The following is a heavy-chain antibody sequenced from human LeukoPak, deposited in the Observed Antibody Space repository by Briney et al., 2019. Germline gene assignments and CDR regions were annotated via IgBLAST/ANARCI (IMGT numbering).Heavy chain of an antibody. D-gene: IGHD5-24*01. CDR1: GFTFDDYA. CDR3: AKDQDDRDGYNYGAFDI. Sequence: GGSLRLSCAASGFTFDDYAMHWVRQAPGKGLEWVPLISGDGGSTYYADSVKGRFTISRDNSKNSLYLQMNSLRTEDTALYYCAKDQDDRDGYNYGAFDIWGQGTMVTVPS. V-gene: IGHV3-43*02. CDR2: ISGDGGST. J-gene: IGHJ3*02.